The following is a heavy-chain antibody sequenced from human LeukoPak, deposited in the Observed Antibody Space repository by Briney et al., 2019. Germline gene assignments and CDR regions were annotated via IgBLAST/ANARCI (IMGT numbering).Heavy chain of an antibody. D-gene: IGHD3-3*01. V-gene: IGHV3-30*04. Sequence: GGSLRLSCAASGFTFSSYAMHWVRQAPGKGLEWVAVISYDGSNKYYADSVKGRFTISRDNSKNTLYLQMNSLRAEDTGVYYCAKDHYWSIDYWGRGTLVTVSS. CDR1: GFTFSSYA. CDR3: AKDHYWSIDY. CDR2: ISYDGSNK. J-gene: IGHJ4*02.